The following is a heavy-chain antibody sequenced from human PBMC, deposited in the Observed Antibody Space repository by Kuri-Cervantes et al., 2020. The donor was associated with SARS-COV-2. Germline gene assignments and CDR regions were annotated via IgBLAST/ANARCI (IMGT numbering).Heavy chain of an antibody. CDR2: ILYDGSNK. CDR1: GFTFSSYG. Sequence: GGSLRLSCAASGFTFSSYGMHWVRQAPGKGLEWVAVILYDGSNKYYADSVKGRLTISRDNSKNTLYLQMNSLRAEDTAVYYCARDAHPITAAGYYYYGMDVWGQGTTVTVSS. J-gene: IGHJ6*02. CDR3: ARDAHPITAAGYYYYGMDV. V-gene: IGHV3-33*08. D-gene: IGHD6-13*01.